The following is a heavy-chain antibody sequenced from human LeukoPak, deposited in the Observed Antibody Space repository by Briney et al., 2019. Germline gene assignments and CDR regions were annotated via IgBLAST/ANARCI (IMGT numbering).Heavy chain of an antibody. V-gene: IGHV4-59*01. CDR1: GGSISSYY. Sequence: SETLSLTCTVSGGSISSYYWSWIRQPPGKGLEWIGYIYYSGSTNYNPSLKSRVTISVDTSKNQFSLKLSSVTAADTAVYYCARVPPLVVSPDSGDYWGQGTLVTVSS. CDR3: ARVPPLVVSPDSGDY. CDR2: IYYSGST. J-gene: IGHJ4*02. D-gene: IGHD6-25*01.